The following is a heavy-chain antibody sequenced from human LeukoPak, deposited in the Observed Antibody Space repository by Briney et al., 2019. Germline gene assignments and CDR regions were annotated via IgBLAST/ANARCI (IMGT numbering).Heavy chain of an antibody. CDR3: AKDDDGYY. CDR1: GFTFSKSW. V-gene: IGHV3-7*04. CDR2: IKEDGSAK. J-gene: IGHJ4*02. Sequence: GGSLRLSCAASGFTFSKSWTSWVRQTPEKGLERVANIKEDGSAKYYVDSVKGRFTISRDNAKNSLYLQMNGLRAEDTAVYYCAKDDDGYYWGQGILVTVSS. D-gene: IGHD3-3*01.